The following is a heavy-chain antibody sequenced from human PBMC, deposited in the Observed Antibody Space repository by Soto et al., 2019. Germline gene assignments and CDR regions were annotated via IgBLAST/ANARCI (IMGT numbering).Heavy chain of an antibody. V-gene: IGHV3-72*01. CDR1: GFTFSDHY. CDR2: TRNKANSYTT. J-gene: IGHJ3*02. CDR3: ARVLAYCGGDCCDAFDS. Sequence: GGSLRLSCAASGFTFSDHYMVWVRQAPGKGLEWVGRTRNKANSYTTEYAASVKGRFTISRDDSKNSLYLQMNSLKTEDTDVYYCARVLAYCGGDCCDAFDSWGQGTMVTVSS. D-gene: IGHD2-21*02.